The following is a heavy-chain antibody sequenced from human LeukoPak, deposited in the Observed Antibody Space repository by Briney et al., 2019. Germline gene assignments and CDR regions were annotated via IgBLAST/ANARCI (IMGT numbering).Heavy chain of an antibody. CDR3: ARDGRGLPAVGWFDL. J-gene: IGHJ5*02. CDR2: MNPNSGNT. D-gene: IGHD2-2*01. V-gene: IGHV1-8*01. CDR1: GYTFTSYD. Sequence: ASVTVSCTASGYTFTSYDINWVRQATGQGLEWMGWMNPNSGNTGYAQKFQGRVTMTRNTSISTAYMELSSLRPDDTAVYFCARDGRGLPAVGWFDLWGQGTQVTVSS.